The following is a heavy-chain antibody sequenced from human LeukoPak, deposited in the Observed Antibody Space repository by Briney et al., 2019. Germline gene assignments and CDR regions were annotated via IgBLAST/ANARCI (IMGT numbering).Heavy chain of an antibody. CDR2: IIPMFRKA. CDR1: GGTSINYA. CDR3: TRDLDDPRGYNVFAY. J-gene: IGHJ4*02. D-gene: IGHD6-25*01. Sequence: ASVKVSCKASGGTSINYAINWVRQAPGQGLQWMGGIIPMFRKAHFAQRFQGRVTITTDEFTNTMYMELSSLRSEDTAVYYCTRDLDDPRGYNVFAYWGQGSLVTVSS. V-gene: IGHV1-69*05.